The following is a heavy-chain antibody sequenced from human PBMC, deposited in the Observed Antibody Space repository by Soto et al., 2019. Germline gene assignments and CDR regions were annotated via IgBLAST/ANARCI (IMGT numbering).Heavy chain of an antibody. J-gene: IGHJ6*02. Sequence: GASVKVSCKASGYTFTSSYMHWVRQAPGQGLEWMGIINPSGGSTNYAQKFQGGVTMTRDTATSTVYMEVSSLRAEDTAVYYCARSKITIGRGVTGMDVWGQGTTVTVSS. V-gene: IGHV1-46*01. CDR1: GYTFTSSY. CDR3: ARSKITIGRGVTGMDV. CDR2: INPSGGST. D-gene: IGHD3-10*01.